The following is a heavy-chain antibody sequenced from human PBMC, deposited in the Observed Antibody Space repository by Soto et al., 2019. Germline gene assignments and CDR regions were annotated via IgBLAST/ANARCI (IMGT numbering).Heavy chain of an antibody. CDR3: AKEEPIAVAIDY. D-gene: IGHD6-19*01. J-gene: IGHJ4*02. V-gene: IGHV3-11*01. CDR2: ISSSGSTI. Sequence: GGSLRLSCAASGFTFSDYYMSWIRQAPGKGLEWVSYISSSGSTIYYADSVKGRFTISRDNAKNSLYLQMNSLRAEDTAVYYCAKEEPIAVAIDYWGQGTLVTVSS. CDR1: GFTFSDYY.